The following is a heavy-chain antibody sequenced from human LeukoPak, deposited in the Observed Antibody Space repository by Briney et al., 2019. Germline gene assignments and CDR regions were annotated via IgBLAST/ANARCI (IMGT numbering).Heavy chain of an antibody. J-gene: IGHJ6*04. CDR2: IYYSGST. CDR1: GGSISSYY. D-gene: IGHD3-10*01. Sequence: PSETLSLTCTVSGGSISSYYWSWIRQPPGKGLEWIGYIYYSGSTNYNPSLKSRVTISVDTSKNQFSLKLSSVTAADTAVYYCARVGGSGSYYRYYGMDVWGKGTTVTVPS. CDR3: ARVGGSGSYYRYYGMDV. V-gene: IGHV4-59*01.